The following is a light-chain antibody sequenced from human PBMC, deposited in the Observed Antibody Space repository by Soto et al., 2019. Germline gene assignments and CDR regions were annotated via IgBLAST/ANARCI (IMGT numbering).Light chain of an antibody. CDR2: AAS. CDR3: QQTFITPYT. V-gene: IGKV1-39*01. CDR1: QFITNY. J-gene: IGKJ2*01. Sequence: DIQMTQSPLSLSASVGDTVTITCRASQFITNYLNWYQHKPGRGPKVLIYAASSLQSGVPSRFSGSGSGTDFTLTITSLLPEDFATYFCQQTFITPYTFGRGTKLEIK.